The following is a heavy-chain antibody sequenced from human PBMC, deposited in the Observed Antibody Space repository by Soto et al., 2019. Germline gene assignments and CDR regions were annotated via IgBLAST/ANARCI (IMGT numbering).Heavy chain of an antibody. CDR3: AKDFKVSGSHYGTLNYYYGMDV. V-gene: IGHV3-30*18. CDR1: GFTFSTYG. J-gene: IGHJ6*02. CDR2: ISYDGYLK. Sequence: GSLRLSCAASGFTFSTYGMQWVRQAPGKGLEWVAVISYDGYLKYYVDAVKGRFTVARDNSKNTLFLEMNSLRVEDTAVYFCAKDFKVSGSHYGTLNYYYGMDVWGQGTTVTVSS. D-gene: IGHD3-10*01.